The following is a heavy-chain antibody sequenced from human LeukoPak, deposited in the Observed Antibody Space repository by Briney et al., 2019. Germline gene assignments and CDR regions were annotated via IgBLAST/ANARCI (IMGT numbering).Heavy chain of an antibody. J-gene: IGHJ6*03. V-gene: IGHV1-69*01. CDR1: GGTFSSYA. CDR2: IIPIFGTA. Sequence: ASVKVSCKASGGTFSSYAISWVRQAPGQGLEWMGGIIPIFGTANYAQKFQGRVTITADESTSTAYMELSSLRSEDTAVYYCARGIYSGSYRNYYYYYMDVWGKGTTVTVSS. CDR3: ARGIYSGSYRNYYYYYMDV. D-gene: IGHD1-26*01.